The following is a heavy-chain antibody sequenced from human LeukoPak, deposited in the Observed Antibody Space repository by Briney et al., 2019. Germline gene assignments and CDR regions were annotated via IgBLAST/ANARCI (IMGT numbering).Heavy chain of an antibody. J-gene: IGHJ4*02. CDR3: ARADSSSGWAYFDY. CDR2: IYTSGST. V-gene: IGHV4-61*02. CDR1: GGSIRSGSYY. Sequence: PSQTLSLTCTVSGGSIRSGSYYWSWIRQPAGKGLEWIGRIYTSGSTNYNPSLKSRVTISVDTSKNQFSLKLSSVTAADTAVYYCARADSSSGWAYFDYWGQGTLVTVSS. D-gene: IGHD6-6*01.